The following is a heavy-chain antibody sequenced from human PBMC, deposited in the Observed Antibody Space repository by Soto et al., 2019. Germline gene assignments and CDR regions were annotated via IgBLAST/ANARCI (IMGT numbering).Heavy chain of an antibody. J-gene: IGHJ4*02. CDR1: GFTFSIYA. D-gene: IGHD3-22*01. V-gene: IGHV3-64D*06. CDR3: VKAVFSGYYYVPFDY. Sequence: PGGSLRLSCSASGFTFSIYAMHWVRQAPGKGLEYVSAISSNGGNTYYADSVKGRFTISRDNSKNTLYLQMSSLRTEDTAVYYCVKAVFSGYYYVPFDYWGQGTLVTVSS. CDR2: ISSNGGNT.